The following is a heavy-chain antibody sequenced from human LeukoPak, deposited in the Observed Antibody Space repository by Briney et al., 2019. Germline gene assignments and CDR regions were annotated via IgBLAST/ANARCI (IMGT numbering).Heavy chain of an antibody. D-gene: IGHD4-17*01. V-gene: IGHV5-51*01. CDR2: IYPGDSDT. CDR3: ARSSYGDYDDY. Sequence: GESLKTSCKGSGYSFNTYWIGWVRQMPGKGLEWMGIIYPGDSDTKYSPSFQGQVTISADKSISTAYLQWSSLKASDTAMYYCARSSYGDYDDYWGQGTLVTVSS. CDR1: GYSFNTYW. J-gene: IGHJ4*02.